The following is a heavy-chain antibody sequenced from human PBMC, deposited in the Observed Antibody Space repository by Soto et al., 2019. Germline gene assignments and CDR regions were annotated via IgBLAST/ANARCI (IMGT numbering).Heavy chain of an antibody. D-gene: IGHD1-26*01. V-gene: IGHV4-34*01. CDR3: ARAIGFGSHYHHHHKDV. CDR2: INHSGST. J-gene: IGHJ6*03. Sequence: SETLSLTCAVYGGSFSGYYWSWIRQPPGKGLEWIGEINHSGSTNYNPSLKSRVTISVDTSKNQFSLKLSSVTAADTAVYYCARAIGFGSHYHHHHKDVWGKGTTVTVSS. CDR1: GGSFSGYY.